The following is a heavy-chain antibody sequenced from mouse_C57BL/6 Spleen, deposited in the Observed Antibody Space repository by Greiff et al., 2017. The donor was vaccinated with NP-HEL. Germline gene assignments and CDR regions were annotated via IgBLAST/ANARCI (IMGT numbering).Heavy chain of an antibody. Sequence: VQLQQSGPELVKPGASVKISCKASGYAFSSSWMNWVKQRPGKGLEWIGRIYPGDGDTNYNGKFKGKATLTADKSSSTAYMQLSSLTSEDSAVYFCARVTGTWFAYWGQGTLVTVSA. D-gene: IGHD4-1*01. J-gene: IGHJ3*01. CDR1: GYAFSSSW. V-gene: IGHV1-82*01. CDR3: ARVTGTWFAY. CDR2: IYPGDGDT.